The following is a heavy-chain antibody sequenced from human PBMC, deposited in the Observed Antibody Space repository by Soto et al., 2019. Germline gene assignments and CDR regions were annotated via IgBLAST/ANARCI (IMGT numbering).Heavy chain of an antibody. D-gene: IGHD4-17*01. CDR1: GGSISSYY. J-gene: IGHJ4*02. Sequence: PSETLSLTCTVSGGSISSYYWSWIRQPPGKGLEWIGYIYYSGSTNYNPSLKSRVTISVDTSKNQFSLKLSSVTAADTAVYYCARSPYGDPTTFDYWGQGTLVTVSS. V-gene: IGHV4-59*08. CDR3: ARSPYGDPTTFDY. CDR2: IYYSGST.